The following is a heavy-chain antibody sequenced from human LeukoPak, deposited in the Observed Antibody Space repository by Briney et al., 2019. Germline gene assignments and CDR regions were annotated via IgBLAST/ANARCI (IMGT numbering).Heavy chain of an antibody. CDR3: ARHEALGDFWCGLGV. D-gene: IGHD3-3*01. CDR1: GYSFSSYW. V-gene: IGHV5-10-1*01. J-gene: IGHJ6*02. CDR2: IDPNDSYS. Sequence: GESLKISCKGSGYSFSSYWISWVRQMPGRGLEWMGRIDPNDSYSKYRPSFQGHVTLSADKSISTAYLQWSSLEASDTAMYYCARHEALGDFWCGLGVWGQGTTVTVSS.